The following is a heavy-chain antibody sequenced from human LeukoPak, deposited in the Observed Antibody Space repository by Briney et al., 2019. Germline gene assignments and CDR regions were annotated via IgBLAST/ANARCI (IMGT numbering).Heavy chain of an antibody. Sequence: PGGSLRLSCAASGFTFSSYAMHWVRQAPGKGLEWVAVISYDGSNKYYADSVKGRFTISRDNSKNTLYLQMNSLRAEDTAVYYCARDRLHWVLYYDAFDIWGQGTMVTVSS. CDR2: ISYDGSNK. CDR3: ARDRLHWVLYYDAFDI. V-gene: IGHV3-30-3*01. J-gene: IGHJ3*02. D-gene: IGHD2-8*01. CDR1: GFTFSSYA.